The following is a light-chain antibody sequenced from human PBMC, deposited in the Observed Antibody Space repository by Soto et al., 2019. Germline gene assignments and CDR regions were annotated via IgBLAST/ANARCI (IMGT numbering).Light chain of an antibody. CDR3: QQYNNWWT. CDR2: AAS. V-gene: IGKV3D-15*01. J-gene: IGKJ1*01. Sequence: RVMTQSPDTLSVSPGERATLSCRASETVRSNLAWYQQKPGQAPRLLIYAASTRATGIPARFIGNGSGTEFTLTISSLQSEDFAVYYCQQYNNWWTFGQGTKVEIK. CDR1: ETVRSN.